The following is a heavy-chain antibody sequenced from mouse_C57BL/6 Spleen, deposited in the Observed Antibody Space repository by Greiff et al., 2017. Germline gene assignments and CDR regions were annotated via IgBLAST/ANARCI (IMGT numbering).Heavy chain of an antibody. J-gene: IGHJ3*01. CDR1: GYAFTNYL. D-gene: IGHD2-3*01. V-gene: IGHV1-54*01. CDR2: INPGSGGT. Sequence: QVQLQQSGAELVRPGTSVKVSCKASGYAFTNYLIEWVKQRPGQGLEWIGVINPGSGGTNYNEKFKGKATLTADKSSSTAYMQLSSLTSEDSAVYFCARDDGYYSFAYWGQGTLVTVSA. CDR3: ARDDGYYSFAY.